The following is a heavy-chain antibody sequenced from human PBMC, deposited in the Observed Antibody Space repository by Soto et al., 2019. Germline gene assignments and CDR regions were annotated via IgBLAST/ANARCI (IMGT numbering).Heavy chain of an antibody. CDR2: IWYDGSNK. J-gene: IGHJ4*02. CDR1: GFTFSSYG. V-gene: IGHV3-33*01. Sequence: QVQLVESGGGVVQPGRSLRLSCAASGFTFSSYGRHWVRQAPGKGLEWVAVIWYDGSNKYYADSVKGRFTISRDNSKNTLYLQMNSLRAEDTAVYYCARDRPLSYSGSAMILDYWGQGTLVTVSS. D-gene: IGHD1-26*01. CDR3: ARDRPLSYSGSAMILDY.